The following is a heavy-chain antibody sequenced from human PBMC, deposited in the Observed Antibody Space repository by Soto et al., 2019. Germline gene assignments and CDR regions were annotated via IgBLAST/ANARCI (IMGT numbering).Heavy chain of an antibody. J-gene: IGHJ5*02. CDR3: ARERTGTTSNWFDP. V-gene: IGHV1-8*01. CDR2: MNPNSGNT. D-gene: IGHD1-7*01. CDR1: GYTFTSYD. Sequence: QVQLVQSGAEVKKPGASVKVSCKASGYTFTSYDINWVRQATGQGLEWMGWMNPNSGNTVYAQKFQGRVTMTRNTSISTDYMELSSLRSEDTAVYYCARERTGTTSNWFDPWGQGTLVTVSS.